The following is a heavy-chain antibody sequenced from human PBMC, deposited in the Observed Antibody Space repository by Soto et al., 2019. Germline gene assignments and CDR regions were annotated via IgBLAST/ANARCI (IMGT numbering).Heavy chain of an antibody. CDR3: AXXTRXXXXXDYCFDP. CDR1: GYPFXNYY. CDR2: IQPGSGTT. V-gene: IGHV1-46*01. Sequence: QVQLVQSGAEVKKPGASVKVSCKSSGYPFXNYYIHWVRQAPGQGLEWMGIIQPGSGTTTYSESLQGRLTLTRDTSTTTVHMELSRLTTDDTAVYXXAXXTRXXXXXDYCFDPWGQGTLVTVSS. J-gene: IGHJ5*02. D-gene: IGHD2-15*01.